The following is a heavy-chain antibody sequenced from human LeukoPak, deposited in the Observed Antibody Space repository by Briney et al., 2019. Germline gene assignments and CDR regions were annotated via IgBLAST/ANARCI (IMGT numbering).Heavy chain of an antibody. V-gene: IGHV3-33*01. J-gene: IGHJ4*02. Sequence: GGSLRLSCAASGFTFSSFGMHWVRQAPGKGLEWVAVIWYDGSNKYYADSVKGRFPISRDISKNTLYLQMNSLRAEDTAVYYCARDAEYYYDSSGYYPLRYWGQGTLVTVSS. CDR1: GFTFSSFG. CDR2: IWYDGSNK. CDR3: ARDAEYYYDSSGYYPLRY. D-gene: IGHD3-22*01.